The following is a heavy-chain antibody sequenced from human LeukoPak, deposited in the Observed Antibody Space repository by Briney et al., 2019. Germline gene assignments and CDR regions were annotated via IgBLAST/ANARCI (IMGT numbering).Heavy chain of an antibody. Sequence: SQTLSLTCTVSGGSISSGGYYWSWIRQPPGKGLEWIGYIYTSGSTNYNPSLKSRVTISVDTSKNQFSLKLSSVTAADTAVYYCARRSQRTQTLPGYFDLWGRGTLVTVSS. CDR1: GGSISSGGYY. V-gene: IGHV4-61*09. D-gene: IGHD4-23*01. CDR2: IYTSGST. J-gene: IGHJ2*01. CDR3: ARRSQRTQTLPGYFDL.